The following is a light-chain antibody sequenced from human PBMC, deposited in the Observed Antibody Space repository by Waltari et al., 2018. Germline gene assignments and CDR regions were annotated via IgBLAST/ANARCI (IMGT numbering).Light chain of an antibody. CDR1: SSDVGDYNI. V-gene: IGLV2-23*02. Sequence: QSALTQPASVSASPGQSITISCNGTSSDVGDYNIVSWYQQHPAKAPKLLIFEVSKRPTGVSNRFSASKSGNTASMTISGLQAEDEATYHCCSYAGTNTWVFGGGTKVTVL. CDR3: CSYAGTNTWV. CDR2: EVS. J-gene: IGLJ2*01.